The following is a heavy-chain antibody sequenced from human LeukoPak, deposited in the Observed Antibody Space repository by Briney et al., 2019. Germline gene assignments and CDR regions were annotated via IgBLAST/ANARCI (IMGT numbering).Heavy chain of an antibody. D-gene: IGHD6-19*01. J-gene: IGHJ4*02. CDR1: GYTFTSYD. CDR2: MNPNSGNT. CDR3: AKPIAVAGMGDYFDY. V-gene: IGHV1-8*01. Sequence: ASVKVSCKASGYTFTSYDINWVRQATGQGLEWMGWMNPNSGNTGYAQKFQGRVTMTRNTSISTAYMELSSLRSEDTAVYYCAKPIAVAGMGDYFDYWGQGTLVTVSS.